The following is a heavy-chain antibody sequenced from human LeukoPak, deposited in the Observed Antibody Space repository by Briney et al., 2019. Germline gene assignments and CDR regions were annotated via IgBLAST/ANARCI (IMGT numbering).Heavy chain of an antibody. J-gene: IGHJ6*02. CDR1: GGTFSSYA. D-gene: IGHD3-22*01. CDR2: IIPIFGTA. CDR3: ARIVVDDYGMDV. V-gene: IGHV1-69*01. Sequence: SVKVSCKASGGTFSSYAISWVRQAPGQGLEWMGGIIPIFGTANYAQKFQGRVTITADESTSTAYMELSSLRSEDTAVYYCARIVVDDYGMDVWGQRTTVTVSS.